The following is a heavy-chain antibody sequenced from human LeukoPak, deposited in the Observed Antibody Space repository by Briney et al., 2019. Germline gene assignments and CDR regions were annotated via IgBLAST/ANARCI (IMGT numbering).Heavy chain of an antibody. CDR1: GFTFSSYA. D-gene: IGHD3-22*01. CDR2: ISYDGSNE. Sequence: PGGSLRLSCAASGFTFSSYAMHWVRQAPGKGLEWVAVISYDGSNEYYADSVKGRFTISRDNAKNSLYLQMNSLRAEDTAMYYCARGSDYYDSSGYYQDAFDIWGQGTMVTVSS. V-gene: IGHV3-30-3*01. CDR3: ARGSDYYDSSGYYQDAFDI. J-gene: IGHJ3*02.